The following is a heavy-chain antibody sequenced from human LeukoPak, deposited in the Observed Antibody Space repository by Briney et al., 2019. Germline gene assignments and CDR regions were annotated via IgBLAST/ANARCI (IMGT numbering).Heavy chain of an antibody. D-gene: IGHD3-22*01. CDR1: GGSISNYY. Sequence: SETLSLTCTVSGGSISNYYWSWIRRPPGKGLEWIGYISYSGSTNYNASLMSRVTMSVDMSKNQFSLRLSSVTAADTAVYYCAGPRYYYDSSGPFDYWGQGTLVTVSS. CDR2: ISYSGST. CDR3: AGPRYYYDSSGPFDY. J-gene: IGHJ4*02. V-gene: IGHV4-59*08.